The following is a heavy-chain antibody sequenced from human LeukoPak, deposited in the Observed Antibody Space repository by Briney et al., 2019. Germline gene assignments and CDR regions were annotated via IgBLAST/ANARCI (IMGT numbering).Heavy chain of an antibody. CDR3: AKDRDYDFWSGKLFDP. D-gene: IGHD3-3*01. Sequence: GGSLRLSCAASGINFRDYAMSWIRQTPGKGLEWVSAISASGGSTYHADSVKGRFTISRDNSQNTLYLEMKSLRVEDTAVYYCAKDRDYDFWSGKLFDPWGQGTSVTVSS. J-gene: IGHJ5*02. V-gene: IGHV3-23*01. CDR1: GINFRDYA. CDR2: ISASGGST.